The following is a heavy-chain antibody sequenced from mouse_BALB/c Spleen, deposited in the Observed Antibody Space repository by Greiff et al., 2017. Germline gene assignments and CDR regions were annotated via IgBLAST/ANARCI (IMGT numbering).Heavy chain of an antibody. CDR2: IWRGGST. D-gene: IGHD2-2*01. CDR1: GFSLTSYG. CDR3: AKNLGDGYEYFDY. J-gene: IGHJ2*01. Sequence: VQLQQSGPSLVQPSQSLSITCTVSGFSLTSYGVHWVRQSPGKGLEWLGVIWRGGSTDYNAAFMSRLSITKDNSKSQVFFKMNSLQADDTAIYYCAKNLGDGYEYFDYWGQGTTLTVSS. V-gene: IGHV2-5-1*01.